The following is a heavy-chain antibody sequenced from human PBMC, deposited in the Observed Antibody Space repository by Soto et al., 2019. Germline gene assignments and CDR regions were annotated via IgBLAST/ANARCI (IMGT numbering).Heavy chain of an antibody. V-gene: IGHV3-23*01. D-gene: IGHD1-7*01. CDR3: AKNQERELPRVIDF. CDR1: GFTFSLYS. Sequence: GGSLRLSCAASGFTFSLYSMIWVRQAPGGGLEWVSSMSGSSSTTYYADSVRGRFTISRDRSKNTLYLQMSSPRAEDTALYYCAKNQERELPRVIDFWGQGTLVTVSS. CDR2: MSGSSSTT. J-gene: IGHJ4*02.